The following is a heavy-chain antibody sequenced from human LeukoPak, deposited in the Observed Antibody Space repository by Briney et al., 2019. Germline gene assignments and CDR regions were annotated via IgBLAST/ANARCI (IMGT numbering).Heavy chain of an antibody. CDR1: GYSISSGYY. D-gene: IGHD1-26*01. J-gene: IGHJ4*02. V-gene: IGHV4-38-2*01. Sequence: SETLSLACAVSGYSISSGYYWGWIRQPPGKGLEWIGSIYHSGSTYYNPSLKSRVTISVDTSKNQFSLKLSSVTAADTVVYYCARGYSGSYFDYFDYWGQGTLVTVSS. CDR3: ARGYSGSYFDYFDY. CDR2: IYHSGST.